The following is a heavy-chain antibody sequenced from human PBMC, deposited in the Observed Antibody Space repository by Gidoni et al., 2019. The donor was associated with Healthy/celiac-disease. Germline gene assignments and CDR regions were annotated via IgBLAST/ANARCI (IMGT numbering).Heavy chain of an antibody. V-gene: IGHV3-48*02. Sequence: EVQLVESGGGLVQPGGSLRLSCAASGFTFSSYSMNWVRQAPGKGLEWVSYISSSRSTIYYADSVKGRFTISRDNAKNSLYLQMNSLRDEDTAVYYCARGLDDSSGYYYGYWGQGTLVTLSS. J-gene: IGHJ4*02. D-gene: IGHD3-22*01. CDR1: GFTFSSYS. CDR2: ISSSRSTI. CDR3: ARGLDDSSGYYYGY.